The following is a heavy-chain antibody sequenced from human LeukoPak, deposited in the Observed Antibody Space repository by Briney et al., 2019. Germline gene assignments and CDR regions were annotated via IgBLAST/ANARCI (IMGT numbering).Heavy chain of an antibody. D-gene: IGHD1-14*01. CDR3: ARGPLTSDY. J-gene: IGHJ4*02. Sequence: SETLSLTCTVSGGSVSSHYWYWIRQPPGKGLEWIGYTYVSGSTNYNPSLKSRVTISGDTSKNQLSLRLTSVTAADTAVYYCARGPLTSDYWGQGTLVTVSS. V-gene: IGHV4-59*02. CDR1: GGSVSSHY. CDR2: TYVSGST.